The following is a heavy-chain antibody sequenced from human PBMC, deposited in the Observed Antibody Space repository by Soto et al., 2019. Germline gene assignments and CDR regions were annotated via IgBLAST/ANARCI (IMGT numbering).Heavy chain of an antibody. D-gene: IGHD3-22*01. Sequence: QVQLVQSGAEVKKPGASVKVSCKASGYTFTSYAMHWVRQAPGQRLEWMGWINAGNGNTKYSQKFQGRVTITRDTSXXTAYMELSSLRSEDTAVYYCARDFYYDSSGYLPGYWGQGTLVTVSS. CDR1: GYTFTSYA. CDR2: INAGNGNT. CDR3: ARDFYYDSSGYLPGY. J-gene: IGHJ4*02. V-gene: IGHV1-3*01.